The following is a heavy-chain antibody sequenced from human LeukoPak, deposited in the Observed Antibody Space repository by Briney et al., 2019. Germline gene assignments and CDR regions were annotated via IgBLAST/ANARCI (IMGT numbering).Heavy chain of an antibody. CDR2: INWNGGST. V-gene: IGHV3-20*04. J-gene: IGHJ6*04. D-gene: IGHD3-10*02. Sequence: GGSLRLSCAASGFTFNNYAMSWVRQAPGKGLEWVSGINWNGGSTGYADSVKGRFTISRDNAKNSLYLQMNSLRAEDTAVYYCAELGITMIGGVWGKGTTVTISS. CDR1: GFTFNNYA. CDR3: AELGITMIGGV.